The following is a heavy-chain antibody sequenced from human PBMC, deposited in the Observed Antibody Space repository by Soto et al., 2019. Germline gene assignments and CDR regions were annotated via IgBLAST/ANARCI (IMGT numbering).Heavy chain of an antibody. D-gene: IGHD3-3*01. Sequence: EVQLVESGGGLVQPGGSLRLSCAASGFTFSSYSMNWVRQAPGKGLEWVSYISSSSSTIDYADSVKGRFTMSRDNAKNPLYLQMNSLRAEDTAVYYCARLEWLYGMDVWGQGTTVTVSS. J-gene: IGHJ6*02. CDR1: GFTFSSYS. CDR2: ISSSSSTI. V-gene: IGHV3-48*01. CDR3: ARLEWLYGMDV.